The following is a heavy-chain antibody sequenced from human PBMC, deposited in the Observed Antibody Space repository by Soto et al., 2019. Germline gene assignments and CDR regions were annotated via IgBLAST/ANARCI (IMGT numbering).Heavy chain of an antibody. J-gene: IGHJ4*02. D-gene: IGHD2-2*01. Sequence: SETLSLTCAVYGGSFSGYYWSWIRQPPGKGLEWIGEINHSGSTNYNPSLKSRVTISVDTSKNQFSLKLSSVTAADTAVYYCAREGSTSCPDYWGQGTLVTVSS. V-gene: IGHV4-34*01. CDR1: GGSFSGYY. CDR3: AREGSTSCPDY. CDR2: INHSGST.